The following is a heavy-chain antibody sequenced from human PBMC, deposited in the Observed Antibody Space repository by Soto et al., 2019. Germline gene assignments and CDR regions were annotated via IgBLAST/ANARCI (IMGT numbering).Heavy chain of an antibody. D-gene: IGHD3-22*01. CDR3: ARDRSLYYDSSGYYGKGYFDY. Sequence: GASVKGSCKASGYTYTSYCISWVRQAPGQGLEWMGWISAYNGNTNYAQKLQGRVTMTTDTSTSTAYMELRSLRSDDTAVYYCARDRSLYYDSSGYYGKGYFDYWGQGTLVTVSS. J-gene: IGHJ4*02. CDR2: ISAYNGNT. V-gene: IGHV1-18*01. CDR1: GYTYTSYC.